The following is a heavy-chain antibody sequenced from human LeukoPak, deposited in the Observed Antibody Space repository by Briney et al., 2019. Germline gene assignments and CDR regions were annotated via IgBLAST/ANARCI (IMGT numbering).Heavy chain of an antibody. V-gene: IGHV3-23*01. Sequence: GGSLRLSCAASGFTFSTYGMTWVRQAPGKGLEWVSAIGGSSYSTYYADSVKGRFTISRDNSKNTLYLQMNSLRAEDTAVYYCAKDYRLGQWIQLWLGLFDYWGQGTLVTVSS. CDR3: AKDYRLGQWIQLWLGLFDY. CDR2: IGGSSYST. D-gene: IGHD5-18*01. CDR1: GFTFSTYG. J-gene: IGHJ4*02.